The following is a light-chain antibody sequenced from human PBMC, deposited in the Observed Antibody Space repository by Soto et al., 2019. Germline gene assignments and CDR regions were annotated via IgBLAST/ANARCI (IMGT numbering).Light chain of an antibody. CDR3: QQYGSSRWT. Sequence: EIVLTQSPGTLSLSPGERATLSCRASQRVSSIYLAWYQQKPGQAPRLLIYGASIRATGIPDRFSGSGSGTDFTLTISRLQPEDFAVYYCQQYGSSRWTFGQGTKVEI. CDR1: QRVSSIY. V-gene: IGKV3-20*01. CDR2: GAS. J-gene: IGKJ1*01.